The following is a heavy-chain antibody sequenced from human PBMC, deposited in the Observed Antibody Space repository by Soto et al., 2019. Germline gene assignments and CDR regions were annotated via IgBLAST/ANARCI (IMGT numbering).Heavy chain of an antibody. CDR1: GGTFSSYA. Sequence: QVQLVQSGAEVKKPGSSVKVSCKASGGTFSSYAISWVRQAPGQGLEWMGGIIPIFGTANYAQKFQGRVTITAEESTSTAYMELSSLRSEDTAVYYCARGIRRIAAAGYYGMDVWGQGTTVTVSS. V-gene: IGHV1-69*01. CDR3: ARGIRRIAAAGYYGMDV. CDR2: IIPIFGTA. J-gene: IGHJ6*02. D-gene: IGHD6-13*01.